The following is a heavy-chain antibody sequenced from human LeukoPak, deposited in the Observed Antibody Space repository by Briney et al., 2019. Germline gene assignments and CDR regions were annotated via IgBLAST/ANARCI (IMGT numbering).Heavy chain of an antibody. D-gene: IGHD3-10*01. CDR1: GFTFSSYG. J-gene: IGHJ4*02. V-gene: IGHV3-21*01. CDR3: ARVMGILWFGEFPFDY. Sequence: GGSLRLSCAASGFTFSSYGINWGRQSPGKGLEGFSSIIISSTYIYYADSVKGRFTISRDHAQNSLYLQMNSLRAEDTAVYYCARVMGILWFGEFPFDYWGQGTLVTVSS. CDR2: IIISSTYI.